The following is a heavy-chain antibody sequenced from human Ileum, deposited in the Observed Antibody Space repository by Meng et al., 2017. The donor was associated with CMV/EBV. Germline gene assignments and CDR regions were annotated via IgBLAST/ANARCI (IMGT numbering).Heavy chain of an antibody. J-gene: IGHJ4*02. D-gene: IGHD2-2*01. CDR1: TFNTYG. CDR2: INAGNGNT. Sequence: TFNTYGRHWMRQDPGQRLEWMGYINAGNGNTKYSEIFQGRVTITRDTSATTAYMELSSLRSEDTAVYYCASWGGNCISTSCYAVFDYWGQGTLVTVSS. CDR3: ASWGGNCISTSCYAVFDY. V-gene: IGHV1-3*01.